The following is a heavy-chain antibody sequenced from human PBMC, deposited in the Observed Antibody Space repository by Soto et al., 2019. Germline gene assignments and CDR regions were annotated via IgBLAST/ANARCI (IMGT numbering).Heavy chain of an antibody. V-gene: IGHV3-74*01. Sequence: EVQLVESGGGLVQPGGSLRRSCEASGFTFSTFWMHWFRQAPGKGLVWVSRINSDGSSTNYADSVKGRVTISRDNAKNTLYLQLNSLSPEDTAVYYCARDFEYWGQGTLVTVSS. CDR3: ARDFEY. CDR2: INSDGSST. CDR1: GFTFSTFW. J-gene: IGHJ4*02.